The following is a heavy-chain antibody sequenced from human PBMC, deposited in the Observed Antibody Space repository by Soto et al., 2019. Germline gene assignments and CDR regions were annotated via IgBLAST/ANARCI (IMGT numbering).Heavy chain of an antibody. J-gene: IGHJ4*02. CDR2: INPSGGST. CDR3: AREEPNDGYLFDY. CDR1: GYTFTSYY. Sequence: ASVKVSCKASGYTFTSYYMHWVRQAPGKGLEWMGIINPSGGSTSYAQKFQGRVTMTRDTSTSTVYMELSRLRSEDTAVYYCAREEPNDGYLFDYWGQGTLVTVSS. D-gene: IGHD5-12*01. V-gene: IGHV1-46*01.